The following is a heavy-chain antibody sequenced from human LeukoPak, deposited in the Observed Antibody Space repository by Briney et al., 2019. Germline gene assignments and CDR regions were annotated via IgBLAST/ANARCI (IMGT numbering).Heavy chain of an antibody. V-gene: IGHV1-46*01. Sequence: ASVKVSCKASGYTFTSYYMHWVRQAPGQGLEWMGIINPSGGSTSYAQKFQGRVIMTRDMSTSTVYMELSSLRSEDTAVYYCARDLGYYGSGSYLGYYMDVWGKGTTVTVSS. D-gene: IGHD3-10*01. CDR1: GYTFTSYY. CDR2: INPSGGST. J-gene: IGHJ6*03. CDR3: ARDLGYYGSGSYLGYYMDV.